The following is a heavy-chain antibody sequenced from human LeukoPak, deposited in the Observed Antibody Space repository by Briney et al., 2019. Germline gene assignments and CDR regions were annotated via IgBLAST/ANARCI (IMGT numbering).Heavy chain of an antibody. J-gene: IGHJ4*02. CDR3: AKGRYDSSGYYLDF. Sequence: PGGSLRLSCADHKFIFSSYAMSWVRQAPGKGLEWVSGISGSGRSTYYADSVKGRFTISRDNSNNTLYLQMNSLRAEDTAVYYCAKGRYDSSGYYLDFWGQGTLVTVSS. V-gene: IGHV3-23*01. CDR2: ISGSGRST. CDR1: KFIFSSYA. D-gene: IGHD3-22*01.